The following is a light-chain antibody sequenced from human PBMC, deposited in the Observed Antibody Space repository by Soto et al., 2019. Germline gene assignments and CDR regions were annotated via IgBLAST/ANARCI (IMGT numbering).Light chain of an antibody. V-gene: IGLV3-21*04. J-gene: IGLJ2*01. CDR1: NIGSKS. CDR2: YDS. CDR3: QVWDSSSDHVV. Sequence: SYELTQPPSGSVAPGKTARITCGGNNIGSKSVHWYQQKPGQAPVLVIYYDSDRPSRIPERFSGSNSGNTATLTISRVEAGDEADYYCQVWDSSSDHVVFGGGTKLTVL.